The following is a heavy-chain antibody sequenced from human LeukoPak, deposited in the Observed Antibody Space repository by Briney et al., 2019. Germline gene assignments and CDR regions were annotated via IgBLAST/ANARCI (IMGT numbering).Heavy chain of an antibody. CDR3: AIPGHGSSWFPFDY. V-gene: IGHV3-23*01. J-gene: IGHJ4*02. Sequence: PGGSLRLSCGTSGFTFSSYGMSWVRQAPGKGLEWVSIISGSGGATYYADSVKGRFTISRDNSKNTLYLQMNSLRAEDTAVYYCAIPGHGSSWFPFDYWGQGTLVTVSS. D-gene: IGHD6-13*01. CDR2: ISGSGGAT. CDR1: GFTFSSYG.